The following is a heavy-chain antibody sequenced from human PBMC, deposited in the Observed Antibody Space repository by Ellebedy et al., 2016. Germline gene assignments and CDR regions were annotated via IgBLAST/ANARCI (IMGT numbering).Heavy chain of an antibody. D-gene: IGHD3-3*01. CDR3: ATVRVPYDEGHWYYES. J-gene: IGHJ4*02. CDR1: GFVFAAHW. CDR2: IYPPDSDI. V-gene: IGHV5-51*01. Sequence: GESLKISXKTPGFVFAAHWIGWVRQKPGEGLEWMGIIYPPDSDIRYSPSFQGQVTMSADKSIATAYLQWNGLKASDTAMYYCATVRVPYDEGHWYYESWGQGTLVTVTS.